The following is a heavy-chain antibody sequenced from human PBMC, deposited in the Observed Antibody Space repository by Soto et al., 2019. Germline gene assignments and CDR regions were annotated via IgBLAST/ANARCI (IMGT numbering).Heavy chain of an antibody. J-gene: IGHJ3*02. CDR2: IKQDGSEK. CDR1: GFTFSIYW. V-gene: IGHV3-7*01. Sequence: GGSLRLSCAASGFTFSIYWMSWVRQAPRKGLEWVANIKQDGSEKYYVDSVKGRFTISRDNAKNSLYLQMNSLRADDTAVYYCARYRTFDIWGQGTMVTVSS. D-gene: IGHD3-16*02. CDR3: ARYRTFDI.